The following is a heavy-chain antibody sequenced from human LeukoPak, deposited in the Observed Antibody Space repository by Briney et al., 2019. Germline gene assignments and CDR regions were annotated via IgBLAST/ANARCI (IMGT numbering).Heavy chain of an antibody. CDR1: GFTFSSYW. CDR3: ARAVGYSGYDFLYYYYMDV. D-gene: IGHD5-12*01. V-gene: IGHV3-7*02. J-gene: IGHJ6*03. CDR2: IKQDGSEK. Sequence: GGSLRLSCAASGFTFSSYWMSWVRQAPGKGLEWVANIKQDGSEKYYVDSVKGRFTISRDNAKNSLYLQMNSLRAEDTAVYHCARAVGYSGYDFLYYYYMDVWGKGTTVTISS.